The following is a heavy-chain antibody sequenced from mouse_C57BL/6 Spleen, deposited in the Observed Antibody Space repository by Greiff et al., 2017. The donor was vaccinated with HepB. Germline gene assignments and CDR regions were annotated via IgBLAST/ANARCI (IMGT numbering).Heavy chain of an antibody. CDR2: ISYDGST. CDR3: AGGYYGRREAWFAY. Sequence: EVKLVESGPGLVKPSQSLSLTCSVSGYSITSCYFWNWIRQRPGNKLEWMGYISYDGSTNYNPSLKNRISITRDTSKNQFFLKLNSVTTEDTATYYCAGGYYGRREAWFAYWGQGTLVTVSA. J-gene: IGHJ3*01. V-gene: IGHV3-6*01. CDR1: GYSITSCYF. D-gene: IGHD1-1*01.